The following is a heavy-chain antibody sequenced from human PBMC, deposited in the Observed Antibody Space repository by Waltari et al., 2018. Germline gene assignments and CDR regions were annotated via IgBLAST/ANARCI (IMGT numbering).Heavy chain of an antibody. D-gene: IGHD1-26*01. CDR2: ISPICGTA. CDR1: GGTFSSYA. Sequence: QVQLVQSGAEVKKPGSSVKFSCKASGGTFSSYAISWVRQAPGQGLEWMGGISPICGTANYAQKFQGRVTITADESTSTAYMELSSLRSEDTAVYYCASNLVGATTGYFDYWGQGTLVTVSS. V-gene: IGHV1-69*12. J-gene: IGHJ4*02. CDR3: ASNLVGATTGYFDY.